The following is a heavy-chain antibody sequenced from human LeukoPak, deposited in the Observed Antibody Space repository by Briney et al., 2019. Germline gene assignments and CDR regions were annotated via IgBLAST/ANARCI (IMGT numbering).Heavy chain of an antibody. Sequence: GGSLRLSCAGSGFSFSSFGMHWVRLPPGKGLEWVAVISNDGSIKYYRDSVKGRFTISRENSENMLYLQMNSLRTEDTAVYYCTTDSDRIDYWGQGTLVTVSS. J-gene: IGHJ4*02. CDR2: ISNDGSIK. CDR1: GFSFSSFG. CDR3: TTDSDRIDY. V-gene: IGHV3-30*03.